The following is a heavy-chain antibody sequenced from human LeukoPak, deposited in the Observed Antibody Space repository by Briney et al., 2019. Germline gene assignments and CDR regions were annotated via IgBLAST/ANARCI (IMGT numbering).Heavy chain of an antibody. J-gene: IGHJ6*03. CDR1: GYSFTSYW. D-gene: IGHD1-20*01. CDR3: ARRHREPLTGYYYYYMDV. CDR2: IYPGDSDT. Sequence: GESLKISCKGSGYSFTSYWIGWVRQMPGKGLEWMGIIYPGDSDTRYSPSFQGQVTISADKSISTAYLQWSSLKASDTAMYYCARRHREPLTGYYYYYMDVWGKGTTVTVSS. V-gene: IGHV5-51*01.